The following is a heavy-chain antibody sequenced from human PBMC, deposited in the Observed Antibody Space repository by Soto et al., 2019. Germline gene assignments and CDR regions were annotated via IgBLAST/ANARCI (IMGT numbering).Heavy chain of an antibody. D-gene: IGHD6-13*01. V-gene: IGHV3-53*01. Sequence: PGGSLRLSCAASGFTVSSNYMSWVRQAPGKGLEWVSVIYSGGSTYCADSVKGRFTISRDNSKSTLYLQMNSLRAEDTAVYYCAREGQQLVYRNLPEQSYYYGMDVWGQGTTVTVSS. J-gene: IGHJ6*02. CDR1: GFTVSSNY. CDR3: AREGQQLVYRNLPEQSYYYGMDV. CDR2: IYSGGST.